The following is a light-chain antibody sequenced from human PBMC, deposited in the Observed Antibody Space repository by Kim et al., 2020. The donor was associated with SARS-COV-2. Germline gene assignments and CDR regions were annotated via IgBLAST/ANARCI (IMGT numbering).Light chain of an antibody. J-gene: IGLJ2*01. CDR3: ATGDDSLNAL. CDR2: GTN. Sequence: PGQRVTNSGCGSSTNIGTHTVKWDQHLPGTATKLRIYGTNLRTSGVPDRFCGSKSGTSATLAISRLQSEDEADYYCATGDDSLNALFGGGTQLTVL. V-gene: IGLV1-44*01. CDR1: STNIGTHT.